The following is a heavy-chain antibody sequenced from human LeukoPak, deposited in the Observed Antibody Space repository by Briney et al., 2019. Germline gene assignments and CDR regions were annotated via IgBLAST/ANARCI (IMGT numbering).Heavy chain of an antibody. CDR3: ATGSGLWSPDY. CDR1: VFTFSSYW. J-gene: IGHJ4*02. CDR2: IDNEGSST. Sequence: GGALRLSCAASVFTFSSYWMHWVRQARGKGLVCVSRIDNEGSSTSYADSVKGRFTISRDNAKNRLYVQMNSLRVEDTAVYYCATGSGLWSPDYWGQGTLVTVSS. D-gene: IGHD5-18*01. V-gene: IGHV3-74*01.